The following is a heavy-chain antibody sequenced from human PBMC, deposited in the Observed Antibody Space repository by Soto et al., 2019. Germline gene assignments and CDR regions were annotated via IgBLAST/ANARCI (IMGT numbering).Heavy chain of an antibody. CDR2: FDPEDGVI. Sequence: QVHLVQSGAEVKKPGASVKVSCKVSGYSLNELSIHWVRQAPGKGLEWMGGFDPEDGVIVYAQKCEGRVTMTDDTSTATANMDFSSRRYENTAVYYGATAGATGDFDNWGQGTLVTVSS. V-gene: IGHV1-24*01. J-gene: IGHJ4*02. D-gene: IGHD3-10*01. CDR1: GYSLNELS. CDR3: ATAGATGDFDN.